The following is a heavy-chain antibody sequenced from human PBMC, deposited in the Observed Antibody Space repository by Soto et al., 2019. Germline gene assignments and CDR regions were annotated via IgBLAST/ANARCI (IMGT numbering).Heavy chain of an antibody. CDR3: ARLAAAGTSLDY. CDR2: INPNSGDT. CDR1: GDTFTGYY. D-gene: IGHD6-13*01. Sequence: ASVKVSCKASGDTFTGYYTHWVRQAPGQGLEWMGWINPNSGDTNYAQKFQGWVAMTRDTSISTAYMELSRLKSDDTAVYYCARLAAAGTSLDYWGQGTPVTVSS. J-gene: IGHJ4*02. V-gene: IGHV1-2*04.